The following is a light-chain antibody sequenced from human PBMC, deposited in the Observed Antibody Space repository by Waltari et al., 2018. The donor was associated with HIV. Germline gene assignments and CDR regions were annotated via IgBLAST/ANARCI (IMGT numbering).Light chain of an antibody. CDR1: KSVLWSSNNKNY. J-gene: IGKJ4*01. CDR2: WAS. V-gene: IGKV4-1*01. Sequence: DIEMTQSPDSLAVSLGESATINCKSSKSVLWSSNNKNYLAWSQQKPGQPPSLLIYWASTRESGVPDRFSGSGSGTDFTLTISSLQTEDVAVYFCQQFYDTPLTFGGGTKVDI. CDR3: QQFYDTPLT.